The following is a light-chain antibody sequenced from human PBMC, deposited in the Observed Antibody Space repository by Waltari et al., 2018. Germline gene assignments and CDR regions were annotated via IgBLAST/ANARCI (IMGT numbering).Light chain of an antibody. V-gene: IGKV4-1*01. CDR2: WAS. CDR1: QSVLYSSNNKNY. CDR3: QQYYSTPLT. J-gene: IGKJ4*01. Sequence: DIVMTQSPDSLAVSLGERAIITCQSSQSVLYSSNNKNYLAWYQQKPGQPPKLLIYWASTRESGVPDRFSGSGSGTDFTLTISSLQAEDVAVYYCQQYYSTPLTFGGGTKVEIK.